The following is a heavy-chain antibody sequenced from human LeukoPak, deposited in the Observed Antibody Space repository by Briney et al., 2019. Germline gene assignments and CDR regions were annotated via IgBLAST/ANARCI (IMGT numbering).Heavy chain of an antibody. CDR1: GLNFNTYD. D-gene: IGHD2-21*02. V-gene: IGHV3-23*01. J-gene: IGHJ6*02. CDR3: AARLPLYGMDV. CDR2: FGTRHTHI. Sequence: GGSLRLSCVGSGLNFNTYDLTWVRQAPGKRLEWVALFGTRHTHIFYADSVEGRFAISRDNSKNTVYLQMNSLRVEDAAVYYCAARLPLYGMDVWGQGTTVTVSS.